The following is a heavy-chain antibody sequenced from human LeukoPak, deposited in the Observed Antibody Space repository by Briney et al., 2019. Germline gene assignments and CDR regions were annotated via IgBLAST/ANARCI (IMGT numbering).Heavy chain of an antibody. CDR3: ARAKKRSGRSRNFYLDV. CDR2: IYTSGTTT. V-gene: IGHV4-61*09. CDR1: DDPINSGVYY. J-gene: IGHJ6*03. Sequence: SETLSLTCTVSDDPINSGVYYWNWIRQPAGKGLEWIGHIYTSGTTTNSNPSLKSRVAISLDTSKNHFSLKLTSVTAADTAVYYCARAKKRSGRSRNFYLDVWGKGTTVTVSS. D-gene: IGHD1-26*01.